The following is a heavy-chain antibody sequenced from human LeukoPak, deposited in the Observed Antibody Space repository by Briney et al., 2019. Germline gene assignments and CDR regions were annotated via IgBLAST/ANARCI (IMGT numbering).Heavy chain of an antibody. CDR3: ARVVKQQLDGYYYYYMDV. CDR2: IRYDGSNK. J-gene: IGHJ6*03. D-gene: IGHD6-13*01. V-gene: IGHV3-30*02. Sequence: PGGSLRLSCAASGFTFSSYGMHWVRQAPGKGLEWVAFIRYDGSNKYYADSVKGRFTISRDNSKNTLYLQMGSLRAEDMAVYYCARVVKQQLDGYYYYYMDVWGKGTTVTVSS. CDR1: GFTFSSYG.